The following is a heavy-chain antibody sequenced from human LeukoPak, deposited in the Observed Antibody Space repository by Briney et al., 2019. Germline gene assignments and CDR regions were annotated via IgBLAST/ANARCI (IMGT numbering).Heavy chain of an antibody. CDR1: GDSVSSNSAA. CDR3: TRQIGSYDY. Sequence: SQTLLLSCAISGDSVSSNSAAWNWIRQSPSRGLEWLGRTYYRSKWYNDYAVSVKSRITINPETAKNQFTLQLNSVTPEDTAVYDCTRQIGSYDYWGQGTLVTVAS. D-gene: IGHD1-26*01. CDR2: TYYRSKWYN. V-gene: IGHV6-1*01. J-gene: IGHJ4*02.